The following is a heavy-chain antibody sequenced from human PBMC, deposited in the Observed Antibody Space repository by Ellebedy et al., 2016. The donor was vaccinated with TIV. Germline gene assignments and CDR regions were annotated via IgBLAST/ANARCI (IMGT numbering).Heavy chain of an antibody. D-gene: IGHD1-26*01. CDR1: GYTFTTYY. Sequence: ASVKVSCKASGYTFTTYYIHWVRQAPGQGLEWVGTLNPSTGGTSYAQKFQGRVTLTRDTSTSTAYMELSSLRSDDTAVYYCARDQSNAGASDYWGQGTLVTVSS. CDR3: ARDQSNAGASDY. CDR2: LNPSTGGT. J-gene: IGHJ4*02. V-gene: IGHV1-46*01.